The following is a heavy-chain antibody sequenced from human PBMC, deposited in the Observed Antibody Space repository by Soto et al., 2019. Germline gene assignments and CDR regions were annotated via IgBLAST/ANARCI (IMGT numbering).Heavy chain of an antibody. CDR1: GYTFTSYG. CDR3: ARDLGYYGSGSSGHYYGMDV. D-gene: IGHD3-10*01. Sequence: ASVKVSCKASGYTFTSYGISWVRQAPGQGLEWMGIINPSGGSTSYAQKFQGRVTMTRDTSTSTVYMELSSLRSEDTAVYYCARDLGYYGSGSSGHYYGMDVWGQGTTVTVSS. V-gene: IGHV1-46*01. CDR2: INPSGGST. J-gene: IGHJ6*02.